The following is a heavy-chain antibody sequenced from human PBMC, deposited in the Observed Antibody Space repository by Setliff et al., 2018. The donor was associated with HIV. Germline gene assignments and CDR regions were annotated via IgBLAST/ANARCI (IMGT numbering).Heavy chain of an antibody. Sequence: ASVKVSCKASGYTFTNYYMHWVRQAPGQGLEWMGIINPSGGSTSYAQKFQGRVTITADKSTSTAYMELSSLRSEDTGVYYCARHRDPPGTSWIYNYYMDVWGKGTTVTVSS. CDR1: GYTFTNYY. V-gene: IGHV1-46*01. J-gene: IGHJ6*03. D-gene: IGHD6-13*01. CDR2: INPSGGST. CDR3: ARHRDPPGTSWIYNYYMDV.